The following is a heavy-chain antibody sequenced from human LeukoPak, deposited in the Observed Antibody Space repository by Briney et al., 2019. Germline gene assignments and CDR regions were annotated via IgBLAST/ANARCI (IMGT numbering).Heavy chain of an antibody. D-gene: IGHD1-26*01. CDR3: AKDRPSGSYFDYYYMDV. CDR1: GFTFSSYA. J-gene: IGHJ6*03. V-gene: IGHV3-23*01. Sequence: GGSLRLSCAASGFTFSSYAMSGVRQAPGKGRKWASAISGSGGSTYYADSVKGRFTISRDNSKNTLYLQMNSLRAEDTAVYYCAKDRPSGSYFDYYYMDVWGKGTTVTVSS. CDR2: ISGSGGST.